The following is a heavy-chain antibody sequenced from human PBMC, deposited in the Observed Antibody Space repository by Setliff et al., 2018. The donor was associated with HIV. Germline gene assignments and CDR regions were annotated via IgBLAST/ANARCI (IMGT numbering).Heavy chain of an antibody. Sequence: ASVKVSCKASGYTFTNYAMHWVRQAPGQRLEWMGWINPDSGNTGSAQNFQGRLTITWNTSISTAYMELGSLGFDDTAVYFCARTRSGGSSVYYYYYMDVWGQGTAVTVSS. J-gene: IGHJ6*03. CDR2: INPDSGNT. V-gene: IGHV1-8*03. D-gene: IGHD2-15*01. CDR1: GYTFTNYA. CDR3: ARTRSGGSSVYYYYYMDV.